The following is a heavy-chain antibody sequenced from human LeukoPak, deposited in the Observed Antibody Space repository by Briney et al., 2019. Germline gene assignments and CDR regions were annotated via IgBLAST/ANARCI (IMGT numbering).Heavy chain of an antibody. J-gene: IGHJ4*02. CDR2: IYYSGST. CDR3: GGGGGVLGQWLMIFDY. CDR1: GGSISSSSYY. V-gene: IGHV4-39*07. D-gene: IGHD6-19*01. Sequence: SEALSLTCTVSGGSISSSSYYWGWIRQPPGKGLEWIGSIYYSGSTYYNPSLKSRVTISVDTSKNQFSLKLSSVAAADTAVYYCGGGGGVLGQWLMIFDYWGQGTLVTVSS.